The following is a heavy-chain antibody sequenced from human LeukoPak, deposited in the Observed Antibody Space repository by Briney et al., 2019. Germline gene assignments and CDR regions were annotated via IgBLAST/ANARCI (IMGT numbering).Heavy chain of an antibody. Sequence: GGSLRLSCAASGFTFSSYSMNWVRQAPGKGLEWVSYISSSSSTIYYADSVKGRFTISRDNAKNSLYLQMNSLRDEDTAVYYCARDFTIFGVVISNFDYWGQGTLVTVSS. V-gene: IGHV3-48*02. CDR3: ARDFTIFGVVISNFDY. D-gene: IGHD3-3*01. CDR1: GFTFSSYS. CDR2: ISSSSSTI. J-gene: IGHJ4*02.